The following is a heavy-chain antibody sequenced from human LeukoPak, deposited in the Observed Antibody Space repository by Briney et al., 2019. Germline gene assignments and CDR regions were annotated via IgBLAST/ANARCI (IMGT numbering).Heavy chain of an antibody. V-gene: IGHV3-53*01. J-gene: IGHJ4*02. Sequence: PGGSLRLSCAASGFTVSSSYMYWVRQAPGKGLEWVSFFYRGDSTYYAESVRGRFTVSRDNSKNTLYLQMNSLRAEDSAVYYCAKVFPYYDSSGRYFDYWGQGTLVTVSS. CDR2: FYRGDST. CDR3: AKVFPYYDSSGRYFDY. CDR1: GFTVSSSY. D-gene: IGHD3-22*01.